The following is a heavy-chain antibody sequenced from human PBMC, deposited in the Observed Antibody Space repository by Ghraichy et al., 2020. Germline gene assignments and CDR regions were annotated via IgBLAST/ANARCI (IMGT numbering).Heavy chain of an antibody. D-gene: IGHD3-22*01. J-gene: IGHJ3*01. Sequence: SQTLSLTCTVSVSSMSGYYWSWVRQSPGKGLEWIGYISYTGSTDYNPSVKSRVTIPGDTSNNQFSLKLSFVSDADTAKYFCAGGPFDNSGTAESFDVWGQGTMLTVSS. CDR3: AGGPFDNSGTAESFDV. V-gene: IGHV4-59*03. CDR1: VSSMSGYY. CDR2: ISYTGST.